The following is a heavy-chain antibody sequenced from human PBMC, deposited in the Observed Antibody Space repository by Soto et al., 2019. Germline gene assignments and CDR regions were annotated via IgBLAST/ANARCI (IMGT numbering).Heavy chain of an antibody. CDR2: IIPIAATA. J-gene: IGHJ5*02. V-gene: IGHV1-69*08. Sequence: GASVKVSCKASGGTFSRYTINWVRQAPGQGLEWMGRIIPIAATANYTQKFQGRVTITVDKSSTTAYMELSSLRSDDTAVYYCARGSTIVRGAPSWFDPWG. D-gene: IGHD3-10*01. CDR1: GGTFSRYT. CDR3: ARGSTIVRGAPSWFDP.